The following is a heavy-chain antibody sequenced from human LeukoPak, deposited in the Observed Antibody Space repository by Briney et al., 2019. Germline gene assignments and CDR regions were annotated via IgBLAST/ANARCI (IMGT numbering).Heavy chain of an antibody. D-gene: IGHD5-24*01. Sequence: PGRSLRLSCAASGFTFSTYAMHWVRQAPGQGLEWVTLISNDGINKYYADSVKGRFTVSRDNSKNTLYLQMNSLRAEDTAVYYCAKDVRDGYNWSDYWGQGTLVTVSS. V-gene: IGHV3-30-3*01. CDR3: AKDVRDGYNWSDY. J-gene: IGHJ4*02. CDR2: ISNDGINK. CDR1: GFTFSTYA.